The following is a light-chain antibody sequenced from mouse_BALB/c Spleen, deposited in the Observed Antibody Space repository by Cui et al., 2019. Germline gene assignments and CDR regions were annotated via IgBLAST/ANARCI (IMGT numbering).Light chain of an antibody. CDR2: DTS. J-gene: IGKJ2*01. V-gene: IGKV4-55*01. Sequence: QLVLTQSPAIMSASPGEKVTMTCSASSSVSYMYWYQQKPGSSPRLLIYDTSNLASGVPVRFSGSGSGTSYSLTISRMEAEDAATYYCQQWSSYTFGGGTKLEIK. CDR3: QQWSSYT. CDR1: SSVSY.